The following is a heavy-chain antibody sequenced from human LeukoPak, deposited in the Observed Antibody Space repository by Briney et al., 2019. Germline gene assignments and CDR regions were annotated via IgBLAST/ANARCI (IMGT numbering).Heavy chain of an antibody. V-gene: IGHV3-30*18. CDR1: GFTFSSYG. CDR3: AKDRPGIAAAGTPDY. CDR2: ISYDGSNK. Sequence: RGSLRLSCAASGFTFSSYGMHWVRQAPGKGLEWVAVISYDGSNKYYADSVKGRFTISRDNSKNTLYLQMNSLRAEDTAVYYCAKDRPGIAAAGTPDYWGQGTLVTVSS. J-gene: IGHJ4*02. D-gene: IGHD6-13*01.